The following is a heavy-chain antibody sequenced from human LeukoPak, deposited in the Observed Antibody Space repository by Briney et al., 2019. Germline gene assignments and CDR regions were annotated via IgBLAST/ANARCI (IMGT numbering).Heavy chain of an antibody. D-gene: IGHD4-17*01. CDR1: GFTFSSYS. CDR2: ISSSSSYI. CDR3: AKDPYGDYTFDY. J-gene: IGHJ4*02. Sequence: MPGGSLRLSCAASGFTFSSYSMNWVRQAPGKGLEWVSSISSSSSYIYYTDSVKGRFTIPRDNSKNTLYLQMNSLRAEDTAVYYCAKDPYGDYTFDYWGQGTLVTVSS. V-gene: IGHV3-21*01.